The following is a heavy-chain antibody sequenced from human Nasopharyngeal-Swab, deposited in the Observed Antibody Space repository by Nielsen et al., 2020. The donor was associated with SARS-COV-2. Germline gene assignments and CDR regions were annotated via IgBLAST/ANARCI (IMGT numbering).Heavy chain of an antibody. CDR3: ARDAHNDQPYYYYGMDV. V-gene: IGHV1-18*01. CDR2: ISAYNGNT. CDR1: GYTFTSYG. Sequence: ASVKVSCKASGYTFTSYGISWVRQAPGQGLEWMGWISAYNGNTNYAQKLQGRVTMTTDTSTSTAYMELRSLRSDDTAVYYCARDAHNDQPYYYYGMDVWGQGTTVTVSS. D-gene: IGHD5-24*01. J-gene: IGHJ6*02.